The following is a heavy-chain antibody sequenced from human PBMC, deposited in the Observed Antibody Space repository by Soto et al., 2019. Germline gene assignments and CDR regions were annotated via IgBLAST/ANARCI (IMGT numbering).Heavy chain of an antibody. CDR2: ISASGDTT. J-gene: IGHJ4*02. CDR3: PSQATSYFVPFDF. Sequence: EVQLLESRGGLVQPGGSLRLSCAASGFSFSTCAVSWVRQAPGKGLEWVSSISASGDTTHYAESVRGRFTISRDNSRNTLHLQISSLTAEDTAIYSCPSQATSYFVPFDFWGRGTLVTVS. CDR1: GFSFSTCA. V-gene: IGHV3-23*01. D-gene: IGHD3-10*01.